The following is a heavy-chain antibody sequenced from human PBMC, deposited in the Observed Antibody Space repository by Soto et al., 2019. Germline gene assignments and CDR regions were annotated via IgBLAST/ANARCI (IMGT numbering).Heavy chain of an antibody. D-gene: IGHD2-21*01. CDR3: ARIAKRAFDY. V-gene: IGHV3-7*02. J-gene: IGHJ4*02. Sequence: GGSLRLSCAASGFTFSSYWMSWVRQAPGKGLEWVANIKQDGSEKNYVDSVKGRFTIFRDNAKNSLYLQMNSLRAEDTAVYFCARIAKRAFDYWGQGTLVTVSS. CDR1: GFTFSSYW. CDR2: IKQDGSEK.